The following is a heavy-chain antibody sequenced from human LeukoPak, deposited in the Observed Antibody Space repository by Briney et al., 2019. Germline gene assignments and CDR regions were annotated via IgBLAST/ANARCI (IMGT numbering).Heavy chain of an antibody. CDR2: INPNSGGT. CDR3: AREGLGRQDDAFDI. D-gene: IGHD3-16*01. CDR1: GYTFTGNY. Sequence: ASVKVSCKASGYTFTGNYMHWVRQTPGQGLEWMGWINPNSGGTNYAQKFQGWVTMTRDTSISTAYMELSRLRSDDTAVYYCAREGLGRQDDAFDIWGQGTMVTVSS. J-gene: IGHJ3*02. V-gene: IGHV1-2*04.